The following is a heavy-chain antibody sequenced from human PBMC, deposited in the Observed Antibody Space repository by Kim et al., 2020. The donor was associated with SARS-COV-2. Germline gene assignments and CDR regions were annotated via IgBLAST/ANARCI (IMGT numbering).Heavy chain of an antibody. CDR2: INHSGST. V-gene: IGHV4-34*01. CDR3: ARVPKYSGSYTGDYYYYYGMDV. D-gene: IGHD1-26*01. J-gene: IGHJ6*02. Sequence: SETLSLTCAVYGGSFSGYYWSWIRQPPGKGLEWIGEINHSGSTNYNPSLKSRVTISVDTSKNQFSLKLSSVTAADTAVYYCARVPKYSGSYTGDYYYYYGMDVWGQGTTVTVSS. CDR1: GGSFSGYY.